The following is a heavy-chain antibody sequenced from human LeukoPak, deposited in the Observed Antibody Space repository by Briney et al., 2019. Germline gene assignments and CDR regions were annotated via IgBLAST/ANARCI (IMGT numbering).Heavy chain of an antibody. CDR2: INPSGGST. J-gene: IGHJ4*02. D-gene: IGHD5-12*01. CDR3: ARGGYSGSPEKWENFDY. V-gene: IGHV1-46*01. Sequence: ASVKVSCKASGYTFTSYYMHWVRQAPGQGLEWMGIINPSGGSTSYAQKFQGRGTMTRDTSTSTVYMELSSLRSEDTAVYYCARGGYSGSPEKWENFDYWGQGTLVTVSS. CDR1: GYTFTSYY.